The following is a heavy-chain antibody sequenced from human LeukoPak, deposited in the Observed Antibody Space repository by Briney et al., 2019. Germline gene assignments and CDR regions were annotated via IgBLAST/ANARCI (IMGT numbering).Heavy chain of an antibody. V-gene: IGHV4-61*02. Sequence: SQTLSLTCTVSGDSISSASYYWSWIRQPAGKGLEWIGRIYTSGSTNCNPSLKSRVTMSLDASRNQFSLRLTSVTAADTAVYFCARDEGVLRFLEYWGQGIQVTVSS. CDR2: IYTSGST. J-gene: IGHJ4*02. CDR1: GDSISSASYY. CDR3: ARDEGVLRFLEY. D-gene: IGHD3-3*01.